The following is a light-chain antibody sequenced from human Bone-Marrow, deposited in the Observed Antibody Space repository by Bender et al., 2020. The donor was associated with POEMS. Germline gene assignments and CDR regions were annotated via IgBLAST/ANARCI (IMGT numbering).Light chain of an antibody. Sequence: QSALTQSRSVSGSPGQSITISCTGTSSDVGAYYYVSWYQQHPGKAPKLLIYAVSQRPSGVPDRFSGSKSGNTASLTISGLQTEDEADYYCCSYAGGHSHVAFGGGTRLTVL. CDR2: AVS. V-gene: IGLV2-11*01. J-gene: IGLJ2*01. CDR1: SSDVGAYYY. CDR3: CSYAGGHSHVA.